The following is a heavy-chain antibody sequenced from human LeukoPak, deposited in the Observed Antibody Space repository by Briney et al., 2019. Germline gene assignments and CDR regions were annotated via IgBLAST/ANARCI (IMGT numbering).Heavy chain of an antibody. J-gene: IGHJ3*02. CDR2: IYSSGSS. D-gene: IGHD6-19*01. Sequence: SGTLSLTCTVSGDSISSSYWSWGRQPPGKGLEWIGSIYSSGSSNYNPSLKSRATISVDTSKNQFSLKLSSVTAADTDMYYCARGRSSFNIWGQGTMVAVSS. CDR1: GDSISSSY. CDR3: ARGRSSFNI. V-gene: IGHV4-59*01.